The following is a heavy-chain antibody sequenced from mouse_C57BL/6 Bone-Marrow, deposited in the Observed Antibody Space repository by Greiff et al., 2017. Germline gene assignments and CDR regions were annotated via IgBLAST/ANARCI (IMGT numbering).Heavy chain of an antibody. CDR3: ARERVWVDYFDY. CDR1: GYTFTSYW. J-gene: IGHJ2*01. CDR2: IYPGSGST. V-gene: IGHV1-55*01. Sequence: QVQLQQPGAELVKPGASVKMSCKASGYTFTSYWITWVKQRPGQGLEWIGDIYPGSGSTNYNEKFKSKATLTVDTSSSTAYMQLSSLTSEDSAVYYCARERVWVDYFDYWGQGTTLTVSS. D-gene: IGHD2-10*02.